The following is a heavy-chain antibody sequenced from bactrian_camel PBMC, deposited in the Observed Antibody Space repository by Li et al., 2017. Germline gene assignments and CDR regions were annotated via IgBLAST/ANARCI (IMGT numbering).Heavy chain of an antibody. Sequence: VQLVESGGGSVQAGGFLRLSCAASGFTDSRKFVAWFRQAPGKEREGVAAIVNGGGSTFYADSVKGRFTISQDNAKNTVHLQMTSLKPEDTAMYYCVAGPGRDTDPFCPFWVLEGSGYWGQGTQVTVS. J-gene: IGHJ6*01. CDR3: VAGPGRDTDPFCPFWVLEGSGY. CDR2: IVNGGGST. V-gene: IGHV3S40*01. CDR1: GFTDSRKF. D-gene: IGHD6*01.